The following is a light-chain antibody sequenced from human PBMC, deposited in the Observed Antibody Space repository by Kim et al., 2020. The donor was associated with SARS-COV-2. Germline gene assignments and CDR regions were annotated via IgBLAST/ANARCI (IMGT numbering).Light chain of an antibody. CDR2: AAS. CDR3: QQYDNWPFT. J-gene: IGKJ3*01. Sequence: VSPGERATLSCRASQSISRNLAWYQQKPGQAPRLLIYAASTRATGIPARFTGSGSGTEFTLTISSLQSEDFAVYYCQQYDNWPFTFGPGTKVDIK. CDR1: QSISRN. V-gene: IGKV3-15*01.